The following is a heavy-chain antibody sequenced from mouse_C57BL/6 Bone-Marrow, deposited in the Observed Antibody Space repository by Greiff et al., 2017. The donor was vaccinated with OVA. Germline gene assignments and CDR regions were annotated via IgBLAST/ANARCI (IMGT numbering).Heavy chain of an antibody. V-gene: IGHV1-55*01. J-gene: IGHJ1*03. CDR1: GYTFTSYW. CDR2: IYPGSGST. Sequence: QVQLQQPGAELVKPGASVKMSCKASGYTFTSYWITWVKQRPGQGLEWIGDIYPGSGSTNYNEKFKSKATLPVDTSSSTAYMQLSSLTSEDSAVYYCASGYSNYYPYWYFDVWGTGTTVTVSS. CDR3: ASGYSNYYPYWYFDV. D-gene: IGHD2-5*01.